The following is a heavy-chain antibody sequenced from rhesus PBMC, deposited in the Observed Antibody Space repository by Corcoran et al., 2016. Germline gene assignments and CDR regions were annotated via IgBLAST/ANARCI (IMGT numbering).Heavy chain of an antibody. CDR3: ARDCNYVAFDY. CDR2: LAHRNGNA. Sequence: QVQLVQSGAEVKKPGASVKLSCKASGYSFTSYSLNCVRQAPGKGLEGMGWLAHRNGNAGYAQRFQGRVAMPKDTSTSTVYMELSSLRSEDTAVYYCARDCNYVAFDYWGQGVLVTVSS. V-gene: IGHV1-200*01. D-gene: IGHD1-26*01. CDR1: GYSFTSYS. J-gene: IGHJ4*01.